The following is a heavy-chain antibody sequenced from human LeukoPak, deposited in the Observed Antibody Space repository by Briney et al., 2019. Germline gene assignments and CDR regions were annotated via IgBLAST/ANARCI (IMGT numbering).Heavy chain of an antibody. CDR2: ISSSGSTI. V-gene: IGHV3-48*04. CDR1: GFTVSSNS. CDR3: AELGITMIGGL. Sequence: GGSLRLSCTVSGFTVSSNSMNWVRQAPGKGLEWVSYISSSGSTIYYADSVKGRFTISRDNAKNSLYLQMNSLRAEETAVYYCAELGITMIGGLWGKGTTVTISS. J-gene: IGHJ6*04. D-gene: IGHD3-10*02.